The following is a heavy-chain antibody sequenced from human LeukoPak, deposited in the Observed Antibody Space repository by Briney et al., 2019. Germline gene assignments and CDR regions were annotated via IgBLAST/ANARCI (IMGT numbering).Heavy chain of an antibody. CDR3: ARWGSGSYYNVY. CDR2: GYHSGST. D-gene: IGHD3-10*01. V-gene: IGHV4-38-2*01. J-gene: IGHJ3*01. CDR1: GYTISSGYY. Sequence: SETLSLTCAVSGYTISSGYYWGGSRPPPGKGLQRIGIGYHSGSTYYNPSLKSRVTISVDKAKNSFSLNLSCVTAADPVVYYCARWGSGSYYNVYWGQGKMVTVSS.